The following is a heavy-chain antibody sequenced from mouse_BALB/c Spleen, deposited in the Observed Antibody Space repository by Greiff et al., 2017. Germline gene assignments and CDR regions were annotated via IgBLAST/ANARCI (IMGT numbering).Heavy chain of an antibody. D-gene: IGHD4-1*01. V-gene: IGHV14-4*02. CDR3: NAKYPLANWDYFDY. CDR1: GFNIKDYY. CDR2: TDPENGDT. J-gene: IGHJ2*01. Sequence: VQLQQSGAELVRSGASVKLSCTASGFNIKDYYMHWVKQRPEQGLEWIGWTDPENGDTEYAPKFQGKATMTADTSSNTAYLQLSSLTSEDTAVYYCNAKYPLANWDYFDYWGQGTTLTVSS.